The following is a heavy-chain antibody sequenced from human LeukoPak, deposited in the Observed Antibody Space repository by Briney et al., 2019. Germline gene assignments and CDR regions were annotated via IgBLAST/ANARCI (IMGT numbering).Heavy chain of an antibody. CDR2: ISWNSGSI. Sequence: PGGSLRLSCAASGFTFDDYALHWVRQAPGKGLEWVSGISWNSGSIGYADSVKGRFTISRDNAKNSLYLQMNSLRAEDTALYYCAKESALHLTMVRGMYYYGMDVWGQGTTVTVSS. D-gene: IGHD3-10*01. CDR3: AKESALHLTMVRGMYYYGMDV. V-gene: IGHV3-9*01. J-gene: IGHJ6*02. CDR1: GFTFDDYA.